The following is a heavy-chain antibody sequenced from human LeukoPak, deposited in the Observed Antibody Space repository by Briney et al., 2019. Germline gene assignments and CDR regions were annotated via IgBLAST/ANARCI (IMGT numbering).Heavy chain of an antibody. CDR3: ARVTDSLHFDY. V-gene: IGHV3-21*01. CDR2: ISSSSSYI. J-gene: IGHJ4*02. CDR1: GFTFSSYS. D-gene: IGHD1-26*01. Sequence: SGGSLRLSCAASGFTFSSYSMNWVRQAPGKGLEWVSSISSSSSYIYYADSVMGRFTISRDNAKNSLYLQMNSLRAEDTAVYYCARVTDSLHFDYWGQGTLVTVSS.